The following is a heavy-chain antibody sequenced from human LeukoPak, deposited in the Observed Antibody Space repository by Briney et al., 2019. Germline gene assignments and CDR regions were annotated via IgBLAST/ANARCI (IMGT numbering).Heavy chain of an antibody. V-gene: IGHV3-30*04. CDR2: ISYDGSNK. Sequence: GGSLRLSCAASGFTFSSYAMHWVRQAPGKGLEWVAVISYDGSNKYYADSVKGRFTISRDNSKNTLYLQMNSLRAEDTAVYYCASLCIVGATNRGDFDYWGQGTLVTVSS. CDR1: GFTFSSYA. J-gene: IGHJ4*02. CDR3: ASLCIVGATNRGDFDY. D-gene: IGHD1-26*01.